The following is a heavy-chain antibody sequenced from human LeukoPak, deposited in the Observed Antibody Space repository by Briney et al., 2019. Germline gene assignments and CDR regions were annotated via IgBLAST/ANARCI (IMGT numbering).Heavy chain of an antibody. CDR2: FDPEDGET. D-gene: IGHD4-23*01. J-gene: IGHJ3*02. CDR3: ATYYGGNFREIDDAFDI. V-gene: IGHV1-24*01. CDR1: GYTLTELS. Sequence: GASVKVSCKVSGYTLTELSMHWVRQAPGKGLEWMGGFDPEDGETIYAQKFQGRVTMTEDTSTDTAYMELSSLRSEDTAVYYCATYYGGNFREIDDAFDIWGQGTMVTVSS.